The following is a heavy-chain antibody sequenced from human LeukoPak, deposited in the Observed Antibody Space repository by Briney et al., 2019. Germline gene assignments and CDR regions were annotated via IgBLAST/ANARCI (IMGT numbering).Heavy chain of an antibody. Sequence: ASVKVSCKAPGGTFSSYAISWVRQAPGQGLEWMGGIIPIFGTANYAQKFQGRVTITADESTSAAYMELSSLRSEDTAVYYCARSRGVVEPFDYWGQGTLVTVSS. D-gene: IGHD2-2*01. CDR3: ARSRGVVEPFDY. V-gene: IGHV1-69*13. CDR2: IIPIFGTA. CDR1: GGTFSSYA. J-gene: IGHJ4*02.